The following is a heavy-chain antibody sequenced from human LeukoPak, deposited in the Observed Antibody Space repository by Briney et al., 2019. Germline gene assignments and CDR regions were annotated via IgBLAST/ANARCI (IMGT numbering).Heavy chain of an antibody. CDR3: AKKGDYKNYDY. V-gene: IGHV3-33*06. Sequence: PGGSLRLSCAASGFTFNSYGMRWVRQAPGKGLEWVSLIWFDGSNKFYGDSVKGRFTISRDNSKNTVYLQMDNLRAEDTAMYFCAKKGDYKNYDYWGQGALVIVSS. CDR2: IWFDGSNK. J-gene: IGHJ4*02. CDR1: GFTFNSYG. D-gene: IGHD4-11*01.